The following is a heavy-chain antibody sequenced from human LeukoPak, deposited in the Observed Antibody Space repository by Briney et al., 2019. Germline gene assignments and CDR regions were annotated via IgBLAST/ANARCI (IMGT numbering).Heavy chain of an antibody. CDR3: AKDHEDGDYVLSGMDV. D-gene: IGHD4-17*01. Sequence: GGSLRLSCAASGFTFSSYAMSWVRQAPGKGLEWVSAISGSGGSTYYADSVKGRFTISRDNSKNTLYLQMNSLRAEDTAVYYCAKDHEDGDYVLSGMDVWGQGTTVTVSS. V-gene: IGHV3-23*01. CDR2: ISGSGGST. CDR1: GFTFSSYA. J-gene: IGHJ6*02.